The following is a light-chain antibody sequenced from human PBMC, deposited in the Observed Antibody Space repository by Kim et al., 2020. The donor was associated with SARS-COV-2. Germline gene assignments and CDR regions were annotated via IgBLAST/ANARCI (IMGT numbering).Light chain of an antibody. Sequence: GQRVTISWSGSYSNIGSSAVNWYQQYPGTAPKLLFYDNDQRPSGVPDRFSVSKSGTSASLAISGLQSEDEADYFCAAWDDTLNGVIFGGGTQLTVL. V-gene: IGLV1-44*01. CDR1: YSNIGSSA. CDR3: AAWDDTLNGVI. CDR2: DND. J-gene: IGLJ2*01.